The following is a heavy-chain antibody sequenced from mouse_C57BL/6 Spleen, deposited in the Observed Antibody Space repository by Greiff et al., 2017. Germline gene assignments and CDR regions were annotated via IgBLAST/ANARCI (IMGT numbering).Heavy chain of an antibody. CDR3: AMSYYGSSYEDYAMDY. D-gene: IGHD1-1*01. Sequence: QVQLKESGAELVRPGASVKMSCTASGYTFTSYNMHWVKQTPRQGLEWIGAIYPGNGDTSYNQKFKGKATLTLDKSSTTAYMQLSSLTYEASAVYFCAMSYYGSSYEDYAMDYWGQGTSVTVSS. J-gene: IGHJ4*01. CDR1: GYTFTSYN. V-gene: IGHV1-12*01. CDR2: IYPGNGDT.